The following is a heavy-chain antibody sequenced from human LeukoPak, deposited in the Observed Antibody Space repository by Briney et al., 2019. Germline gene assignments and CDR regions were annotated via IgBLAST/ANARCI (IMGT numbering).Heavy chain of an antibody. CDR2: IYYSGST. Sequence: SETLSLTCTVSGDSISSYYWSWIRQPPGKGLEWIGYIYYSGSTHYNPSLESRVTISVDTSKNQFSLKLSSVTAADTAVYYCARDSSGYYDFDYWGQGTLVTVSS. CDR1: GDSISSYY. V-gene: IGHV4-59*01. CDR3: ARDSSGYYDFDY. J-gene: IGHJ4*02. D-gene: IGHD3-22*01.